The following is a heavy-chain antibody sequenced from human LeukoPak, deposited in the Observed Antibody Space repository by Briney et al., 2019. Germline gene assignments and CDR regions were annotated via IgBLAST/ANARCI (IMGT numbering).Heavy chain of an antibody. D-gene: IGHD1-26*01. V-gene: IGHV3-23*01. CDR2: ISGSGGST. J-gene: IGHJ6*03. Sequence: GGSLRLSCAASGFTFSSYGMSWVRQAPGKGLEWVSAISGSGGSTYYADSVKGRFTISRDNSKNTLYLQMNSLRAEDTAVYYCARGATPPYYYYYMDVWGKGTTVTISS. CDR3: ARGATPPYYYYYMDV. CDR1: GFTFSSYG.